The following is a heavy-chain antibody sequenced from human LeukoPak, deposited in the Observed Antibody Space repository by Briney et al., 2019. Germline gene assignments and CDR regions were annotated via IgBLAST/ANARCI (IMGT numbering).Heavy chain of an antibody. CDR1: GFTFSDYG. D-gene: IGHD1/OR15-1a*01. CDR2: IRFDGSSK. Sequence: PGXSLRLSCAASGFTFSDYGIHWVRQAPGKGLEWVAFIRFDGSSKYYTDSVKGRFTISRDNSKNTLYLQMNSLRAEDTAVYYCAKEGTASKPSDLDYWGQGTLVTVSS. CDR3: AKEGTASKPSDLDY. V-gene: IGHV3-30*02. J-gene: IGHJ4*02.